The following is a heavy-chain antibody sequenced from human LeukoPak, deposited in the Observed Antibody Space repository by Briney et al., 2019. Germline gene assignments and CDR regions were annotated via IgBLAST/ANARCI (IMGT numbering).Heavy chain of an antibody. Sequence: GGSLRLSCAASGFTFSSYAMHWVRQAPGKGLEWVAVISYDGSNKYYADSVKGRFTISRDNSKNTLYLQMNSLRAEDTAVYYCARETGSAVGSTDFDDRGQGTLVTVSS. CDR3: ARETGSAVGSTDFDD. D-gene: IGHD4-17*01. J-gene: IGHJ4*02. CDR1: GFTFSSYA. V-gene: IGHV3-30-3*01. CDR2: ISYDGSNK.